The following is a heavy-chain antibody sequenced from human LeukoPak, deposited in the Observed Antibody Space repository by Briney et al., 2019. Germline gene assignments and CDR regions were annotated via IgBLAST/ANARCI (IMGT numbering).Heavy chain of an antibody. CDR2: IGTAGDT. Sequence: GGSLRLSCAASGFTFSSYAMSWVRQATGKGLEWVSAIGTAGDTYYPGSVKGRFTISRENAKNSLYLQMNSLRAGDTAVYYCAREDYGDRNTGAFDIWGQGTMVTVSS. J-gene: IGHJ3*02. CDR1: GFTFSSYA. D-gene: IGHD4-17*01. V-gene: IGHV3-13*01. CDR3: AREDYGDRNTGAFDI.